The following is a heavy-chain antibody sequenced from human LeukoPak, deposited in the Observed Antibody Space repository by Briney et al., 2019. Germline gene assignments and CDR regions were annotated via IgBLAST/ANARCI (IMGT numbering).Heavy chain of an antibody. CDR2: INHSGST. CDR3: ARRSPGVSGWYDY. D-gene: IGHD6-19*01. CDR1: GGSFSGYY. Sequence: PSETLSLTCAVYGGSFSGYYWSWIRQPPGKGLEWIGEINHSGSTNYNPSLKSRVTISVDTSKNQFSLKLSSVTAADTAVYYCARRSPGVSGWYDYWGQGTLVTVSS. J-gene: IGHJ4*02. V-gene: IGHV4-34*01.